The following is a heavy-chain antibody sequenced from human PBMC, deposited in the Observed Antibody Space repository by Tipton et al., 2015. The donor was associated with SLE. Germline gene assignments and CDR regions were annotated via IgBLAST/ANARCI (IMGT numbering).Heavy chain of an antibody. CDR2: ISSSGGTI. CDR3: ATDYYDSSGYPTFFDY. CDR1: KFIFSDYY. V-gene: IGHV3-11*04. D-gene: IGHD3-22*01. J-gene: IGHJ4*02. Sequence: SLRLSCAASKFIFSDYYMSWVRQAPGKGLEWVSYISSSGGTIYYADSVKGRFTISRDNGKNSLYLQMNSLRAEDTAVYYCATDYYDSSGYPTFFDYWGQGTLVTVSS.